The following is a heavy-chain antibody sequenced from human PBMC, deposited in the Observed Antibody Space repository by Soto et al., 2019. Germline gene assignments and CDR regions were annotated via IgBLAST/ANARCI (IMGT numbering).Heavy chain of an antibody. D-gene: IGHD2-8*02. CDR3: ARDKITGLFDY. V-gene: IGHV4-59*12. J-gene: IGHJ4*02. Sequence: TLSLTCTVSGGSISSYYWSWIRQPPGKGLEWIGYIYYSGSTNYNPSLKSRVTISVDTSKNQFSLKLTSVTAADTAVYYCARDKITGLFDYWGQGTLVTVSS. CDR1: GGSISSYY. CDR2: IYYSGST.